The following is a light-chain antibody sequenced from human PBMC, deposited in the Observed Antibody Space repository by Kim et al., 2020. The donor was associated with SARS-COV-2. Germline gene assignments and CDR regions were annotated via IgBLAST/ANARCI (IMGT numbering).Light chain of an antibody. J-gene: IGKJ2*01. V-gene: IGKV3-15*01. CDR1: QSVGSN. Sequence: SRGETSPFACRASQSVGSNEACYQQKPGQAPRLLIYGASTRATGIPAMFSGSGSGTEFTLTISSLQSEEFAVYYCQQYNNWPPVTFGQGTKLEI. CDR3: QQYNNWPPVT. CDR2: GAS.